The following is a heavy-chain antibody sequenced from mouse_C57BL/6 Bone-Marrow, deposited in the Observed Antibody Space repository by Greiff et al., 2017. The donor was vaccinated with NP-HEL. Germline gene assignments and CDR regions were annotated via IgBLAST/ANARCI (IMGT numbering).Heavy chain of an antibody. J-gene: IGHJ4*01. CDR1: GFTFSSYA. Sequence: EVKLQESGGGLVKPGGSLKLSCAASGFTFSSYAMSWVRQTPEKRLEWVATISDGGSYTYYPDNVKGRFTISRDNAKNNLYLQMSHLKSEDTAMYYCARWGLRRYYAMDYWGQGTSVTVSS. CDR2: ISDGGSYT. CDR3: ARWGLRRYYAMDY. V-gene: IGHV5-4*03. D-gene: IGHD2-4*01.